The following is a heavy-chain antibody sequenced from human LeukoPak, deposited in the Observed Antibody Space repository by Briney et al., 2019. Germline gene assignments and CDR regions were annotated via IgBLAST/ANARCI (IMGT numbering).Heavy chain of an antibody. CDR2: ISYDGSNK. V-gene: IGHV3-30*18. Sequence: GGSLRLSCAASGFTFSSYGMHWVRQAPGKGLEWVAVISYDGSNKYYADSVKGRFTISRDNSKNTLYLQMNSLRAEDTAVYYCAKGSRITMVRGVSHAPYYFDYWGQGTLVTVSS. J-gene: IGHJ4*02. CDR1: GFTFSSYG. CDR3: AKGSRITMVRGVSHAPYYFDY. D-gene: IGHD3-10*01.